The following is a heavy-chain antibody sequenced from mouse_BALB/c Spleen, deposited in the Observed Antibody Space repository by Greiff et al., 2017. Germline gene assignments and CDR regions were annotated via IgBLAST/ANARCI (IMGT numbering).Heavy chain of an antibody. CDR3: ARGDYDYDRAYAMDY. J-gene: IGHJ4*01. V-gene: IGHV5-9-3*01. Sequence: EVQRVESGGGLVKPGGSLKLSCAASGFTFSSYAMSWVRQTPEKRLEWVATISSGGSYTYYPDSVKGRFTISRDNAKNTLYLQMSSLRSEDTAMYYCARGDYDYDRAYAMDYWGQGTSVTVSS. D-gene: IGHD2-4*01. CDR2: ISSGGSYT. CDR1: GFTFSSYA.